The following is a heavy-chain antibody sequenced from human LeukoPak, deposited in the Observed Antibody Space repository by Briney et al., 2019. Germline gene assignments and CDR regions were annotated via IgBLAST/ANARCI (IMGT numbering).Heavy chain of an antibody. CDR1: GGSFSGYY. Sequence: SETLSLTCAVYGGSFSGYYWSWIRQPPGKGLEWIGEINHSGSTNYNPSLKSRVTISVDTSKNQFSLKLSSVTAADTAVYYCARGLQGGYDFWSGYLNWFDPWGQGTLVTVSS. CDR3: ARGLQGGYDFWSGYLNWFDP. CDR2: INHSGST. D-gene: IGHD3-3*01. V-gene: IGHV4-34*01. J-gene: IGHJ5*02.